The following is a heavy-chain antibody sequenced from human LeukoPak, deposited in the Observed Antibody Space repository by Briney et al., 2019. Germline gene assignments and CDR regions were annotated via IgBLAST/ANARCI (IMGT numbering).Heavy chain of an antibody. CDR1: GGSFSGYY. V-gene: IGHV4-34*01. J-gene: IGHJ5*02. Sequence: SETLSLTCAVYGGSFSGYYWSWIRQPPGKGLEWIGEINHSGSTNYNPSLKSRVTISVDTSKNQFSLKLSSVTAADTAVYYCARYGRGKYSGYYLAPWGQGTLVTVSS. D-gene: IGHD3-22*01. CDR3: ARYGRGKYSGYYLAP. CDR2: INHSGST.